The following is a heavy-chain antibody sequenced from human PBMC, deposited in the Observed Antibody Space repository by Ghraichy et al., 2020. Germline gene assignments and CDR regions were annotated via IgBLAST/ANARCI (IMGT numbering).Heavy chain of an antibody. V-gene: IGHV1-69*13. CDR3: ARADIVLVVYAIGYYYGMDV. J-gene: IGHJ6*02. CDR1: GGTFISYA. Sequence: SVKVSCKASGGTFISYAISWVRQAPGQGLEWMGGIIPIFGTANYAQKFQGRVTITADESTSTAYMELSSLRSEDTAVYYCARADIVLVVYAIGYYYGMDVWGQGTTVTVSS. CDR2: IIPIFGTA. D-gene: IGHD2-8*02.